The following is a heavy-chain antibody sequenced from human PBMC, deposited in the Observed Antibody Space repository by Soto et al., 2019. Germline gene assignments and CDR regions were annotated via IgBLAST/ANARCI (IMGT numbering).Heavy chain of an antibody. CDR2: MNPNSGNT. J-gene: IGHJ5*02. V-gene: IGHV1-8*01. Sequence: ASVKVSCKASGYTFTSYDINWVRQATGQGLEWMGWMNPNSGNTGYAQKFQGRVTMTRNTSISTAYMELSSLRSEDTAVYYCARNSGYYTANWFDPWGQGTLATVSS. CDR1: GYTFTSYD. D-gene: IGHD3-3*01. CDR3: ARNSGYYTANWFDP.